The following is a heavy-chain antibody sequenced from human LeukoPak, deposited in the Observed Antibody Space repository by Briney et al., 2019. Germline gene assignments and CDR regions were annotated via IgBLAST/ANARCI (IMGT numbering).Heavy chain of an antibody. V-gene: IGHV3-21*01. Sequence: GGSLRLSCAASGFTFSSYSMNWVRQAPGKGLEWVSSISRSSTYIYYADSLKGRFTISRDDAKSSLFLQMNSLRAEDTAVYYCAREAEYGSGSYYFDYWGRGTLVTLSS. J-gene: IGHJ4*02. CDR3: AREAEYGSGSYYFDY. CDR1: GFTFSSYS. D-gene: IGHD3-10*01. CDR2: ISRSSTYI.